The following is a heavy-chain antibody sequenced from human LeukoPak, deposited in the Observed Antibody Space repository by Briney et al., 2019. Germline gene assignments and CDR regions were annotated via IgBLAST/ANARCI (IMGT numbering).Heavy chain of an antibody. Sequence: ASVKVSCKASGGTFTSYAISWVRQAPGQGLEWMGGIIPIFGTANYAQKFQGRVTITTDESTSTAYMELSSLRSEDTAVYYCATGNSPLEGWNYPLDYWGQGTLVTVSS. J-gene: IGHJ4*02. CDR3: ATGNSPLEGWNYPLDY. CDR2: IIPIFGTA. V-gene: IGHV1-69*05. CDR1: GGTFTSYA. D-gene: IGHD1-7*01.